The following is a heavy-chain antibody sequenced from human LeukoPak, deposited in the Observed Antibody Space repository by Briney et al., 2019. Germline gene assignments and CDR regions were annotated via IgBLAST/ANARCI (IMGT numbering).Heavy chain of an antibody. CDR3: ARGSTYYYDSGSSGPHYFDN. CDR2: ISSGGTDE. Sequence: PGRSLRLSCAASGITLSSYAMHWVRQAPGKGLEWVSLISSGGTDEYYADSVKGRFTISRDNSKNTLYLQLNSLRGEDTAVYYCARGSTYYYDSGSSGPHYFDNWGQGTLVTVSS. V-gene: IGHV3-30*01. CDR1: GITLSSYA. J-gene: IGHJ4*02. D-gene: IGHD3-10*01.